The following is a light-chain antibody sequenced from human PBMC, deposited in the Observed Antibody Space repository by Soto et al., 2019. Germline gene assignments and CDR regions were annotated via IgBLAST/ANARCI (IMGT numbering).Light chain of an antibody. CDR3: QQYGNSPFT. V-gene: IGKV3-20*01. J-gene: IGKJ4*01. CDR1: QSVGSNY. CDR2: GAS. Sequence: EIVLTQSPGTLSLSPGDRATLSCRASQSVGSNYLAWYQQKPGQAPRLLIYGASNRATGIPDRFSGSGSGTDFTLTISRLEPEDFEVYYCQQYGNSPFTFGGGTKVDIK.